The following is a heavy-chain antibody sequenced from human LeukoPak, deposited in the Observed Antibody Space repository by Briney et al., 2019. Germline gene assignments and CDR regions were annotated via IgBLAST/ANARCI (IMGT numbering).Heavy chain of an antibody. CDR3: ARDLGYCSSTSCLGEGY. D-gene: IGHD2-2*01. CDR2: IYHSGST. Sequence: SETMSLTCTVSGYSISSGFYWGWIRQPPGKGLDWIGNIYHSGSTYYNPSLKSRVTISVDMSKNQFSLKLSSVTAADTAVYYCARDLGYCSSTSCLGEGYWGQGTLVTVSS. V-gene: IGHV4-38-2*02. CDR1: GYSISSGFY. J-gene: IGHJ4*02.